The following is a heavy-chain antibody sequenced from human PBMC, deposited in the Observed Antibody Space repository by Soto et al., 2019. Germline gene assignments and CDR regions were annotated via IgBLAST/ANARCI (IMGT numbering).Heavy chain of an antibody. CDR3: ARDPTIFGVVIAPFYYYGMDV. Sequence: EVQLVESGGGLVKPGGSLRLSCAASGFTFSSYSMNWVRQAPGKWLEWVSSISSSSSYIYYADSVKGRFTISRDNAKNSLYLQMNSLRAEDTAVYYCARDPTIFGVVIAPFYYYGMDVWGQGTTVTVSS. V-gene: IGHV3-21*01. J-gene: IGHJ6*02. D-gene: IGHD3-3*01. CDR1: GFTFSSYS. CDR2: ISSSSSYI.